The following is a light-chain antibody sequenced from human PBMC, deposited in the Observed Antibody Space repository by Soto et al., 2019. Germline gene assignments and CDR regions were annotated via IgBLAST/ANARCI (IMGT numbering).Light chain of an antibody. CDR1: QTVASN. Sequence: EIVMTLSPASLSVSPGEGATLSCRASQTVASNLAWYQQKPGQAPRLLIHGASTRATGVPARFSGSGSGTDFTLTISSLQSEDFGVYYCQQYHNWPPQYTFGQGTKLQIK. CDR2: GAS. CDR3: QQYHNWPPQYT. J-gene: IGKJ2*01. V-gene: IGKV3-15*01.